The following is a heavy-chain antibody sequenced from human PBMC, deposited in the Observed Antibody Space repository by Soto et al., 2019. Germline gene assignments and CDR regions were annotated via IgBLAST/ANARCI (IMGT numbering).Heavy chain of an antibody. CDR3: GRVVEGATRHTDFDS. D-gene: IGHD2-15*01. J-gene: IGHJ5*01. V-gene: IGHV4-39*01. CDR1: GGSIHNSHSF. Sequence: ETLARTCSVSGGSIHNSHSFWGWIRQPPGKGLEFIGSVYYSGGANYNPSLKSRVTVSIDTSNNQFSLRVNSVTAADTAVYYCGRVVEGATRHTDFDSWGQGILVTVYS. CDR2: VYYSGGA.